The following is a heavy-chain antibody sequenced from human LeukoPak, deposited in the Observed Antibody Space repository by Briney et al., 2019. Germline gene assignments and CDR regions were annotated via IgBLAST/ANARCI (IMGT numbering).Heavy chain of an antibody. CDR3: ARQSRGYSYGYLGYYYYMDV. CDR2: IYSGGST. V-gene: IGHV3-53*01. Sequence: PGGSLRLSCAASGFTVSSNYMSWVRQAPGKGLEWVSVIYSGGSTYYADSVKSRFTISRDNSKNTLYLQMNSLRAEDTAVYYCARQSRGYSYGYLGYYYYMDVWGKGTTVTVSS. D-gene: IGHD5-18*01. J-gene: IGHJ6*03. CDR1: GFTVSSNY.